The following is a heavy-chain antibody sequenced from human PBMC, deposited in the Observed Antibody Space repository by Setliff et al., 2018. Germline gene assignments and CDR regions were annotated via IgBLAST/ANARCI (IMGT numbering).Heavy chain of an antibody. J-gene: IGHJ4*02. Sequence: GGSLRLSCATSGFTFSSYWMHWVRQAPGRGLVWVSRINSDGSTTNYADSVKGRFTISRDNAKNTLYLQMNSLRAEDTAVYYCVRGYCSSSSCYGTMGYWGQGTLVTVSS. D-gene: IGHD2-2*01. CDR1: GFTFSSYW. CDR3: VRGYCSSSSCYGTMGY. V-gene: IGHV3-74*01. CDR2: INSDGSTT.